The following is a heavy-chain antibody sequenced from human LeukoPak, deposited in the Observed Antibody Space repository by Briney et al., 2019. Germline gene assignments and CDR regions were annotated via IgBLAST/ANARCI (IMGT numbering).Heavy chain of an antibody. V-gene: IGHV3-11*04. J-gene: IGHJ6*02. CDR2: ISSSGSSI. CDR1: GFSFSDYY. Sequence: GGSLRLSCAASGFSFSDYYMSWIRQAPGKGLEWVSYISSSGSSIYYADSVKGRFTISRDNAKNSLYLQMNSLRAEDTAAYYCARSHHPYGMDVWGQGTTVTVSS. CDR3: ARSHHPYGMDV.